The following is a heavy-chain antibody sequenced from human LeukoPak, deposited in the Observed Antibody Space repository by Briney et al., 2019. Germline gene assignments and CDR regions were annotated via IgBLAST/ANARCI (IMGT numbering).Heavy chain of an antibody. J-gene: IGHJ4*02. CDR2: INHSGST. CDR3: AALRLRGGYYDYVWGSYRQTGPFDY. V-gene: IGHV4-34*01. Sequence: SETLCLTCAVYGGSFSGYYWSWIRQPPGKGLEWIGEINHSGSTNYNPSLKSRVTISVDTSKNQFSLKLSSVTAADTAVYYCAALRLRGGYYDYVWGSYRQTGPFDYWGQGTLVTVSS. D-gene: IGHD3-16*02. CDR1: GGSFSGYY.